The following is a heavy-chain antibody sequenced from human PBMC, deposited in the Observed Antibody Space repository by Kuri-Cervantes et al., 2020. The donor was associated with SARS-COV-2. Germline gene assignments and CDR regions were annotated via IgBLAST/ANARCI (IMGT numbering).Heavy chain of an antibody. Sequence: GSLRLSCTVSGGSISSYYWSWIRQPPGKGLEWIGYIYYSGSTNYNPSLKRRVTISVDTSKNQFSLKLSSVTAADTAVYYFARDRGTTRYYGMDVWGQGTTVTVSS. CDR2: IYYSGST. V-gene: IGHV4-59*01. CDR3: ARDRGTTRYYGMDV. J-gene: IGHJ6*02. D-gene: IGHD2-15*01. CDR1: GGSISSYY.